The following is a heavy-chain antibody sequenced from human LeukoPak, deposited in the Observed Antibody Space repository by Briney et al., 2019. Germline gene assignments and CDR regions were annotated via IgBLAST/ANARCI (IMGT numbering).Heavy chain of an antibody. D-gene: IGHD3-22*01. CDR2: ISYDGNTK. Sequence: GGSLRLSCAASGFTFSSYAMHWVRQAPGKGLGWVALISYDGNTKYYAHSVKGQFTISRDNSKNTLYLQMNSLRVEDTAVYYCAKDYYDSSPYYYGMDVWGQGTTVTVSS. J-gene: IGHJ6*02. CDR1: GFTFSSYA. V-gene: IGHV3-30-3*01. CDR3: AKDYYDSSPYYYGMDV.